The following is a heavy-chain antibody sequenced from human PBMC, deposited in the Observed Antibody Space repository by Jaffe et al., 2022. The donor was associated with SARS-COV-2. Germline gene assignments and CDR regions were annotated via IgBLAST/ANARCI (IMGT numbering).Heavy chain of an antibody. CDR1: GGSISSSSYY. Sequence: QLQLQESGPGLVKPSETLSLTCTVSGGSISSSSYYWGWIRQPPGKGLEWIGSIYYSGSTYYNPSLKSRVTISVDTSKNQFSLKLSSVTAADTAVYYCASSGYSSGWLDYWGQGTLVTVSS. D-gene: IGHD6-19*01. CDR3: ASSGYSSGWLDY. CDR2: IYYSGST. J-gene: IGHJ4*02. V-gene: IGHV4-39*01.